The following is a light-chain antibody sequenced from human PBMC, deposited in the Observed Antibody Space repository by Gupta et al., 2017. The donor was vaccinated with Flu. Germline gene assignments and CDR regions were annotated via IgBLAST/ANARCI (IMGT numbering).Light chain of an antibody. CDR1: QSVTSY. J-gene: IGKJ4*01. V-gene: IGKV3-11*01. Sequence: IVLTHAPATVSLSQGEKATLSCRASQSVTSYLAWYQQKPGQAPRLLIYDASNRATGIPARFSGSGSGTDFTLTISSLEPEDFAVYYCQQRSNWLTFGGGTKVEIK. CDR3: QQRSNWLT. CDR2: DAS.